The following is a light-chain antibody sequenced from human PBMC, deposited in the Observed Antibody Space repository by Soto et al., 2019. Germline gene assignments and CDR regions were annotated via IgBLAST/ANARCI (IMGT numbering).Light chain of an antibody. CDR2: DVS. CDR3: SSYTSSSTLL. CDR1: SSDVGGYNY. V-gene: IGLV2-14*01. J-gene: IGLJ2*01. Sequence: QSALTQPASVSGSPGQSITISCTGTSSDVGGYNYVSWYQQHPGKAPKLMIYDVSNRPSGVSNRVSGSKSGNTASLPISGLQAEDDADYYCSSYTSSSTLLFGGGTKVTVL.